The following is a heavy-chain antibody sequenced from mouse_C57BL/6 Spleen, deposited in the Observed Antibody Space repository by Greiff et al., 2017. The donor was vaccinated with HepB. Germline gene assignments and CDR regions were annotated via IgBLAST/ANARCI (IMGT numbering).Heavy chain of an antibody. CDR3: ARGDGNYEGFAY. J-gene: IGHJ3*01. CDR1: GYSFTGYF. V-gene: IGHV1-20*01. Sequence: EVQLQQSGPELVKPGDSVKISCKASGYSFTGYFMNWVMQSHGKSLEWIGRISPYNGDTFYNQKFKGKATLTVDKSSSTAHMELRSLTSEDSAVYYCARGDGNYEGFAYWGQGTLVTVSA. D-gene: IGHD2-1*01. CDR2: ISPYNGDT.